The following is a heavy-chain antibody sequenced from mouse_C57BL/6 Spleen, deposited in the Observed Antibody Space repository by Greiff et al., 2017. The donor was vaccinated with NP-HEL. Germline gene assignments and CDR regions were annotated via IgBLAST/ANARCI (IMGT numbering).Heavy chain of an antibody. V-gene: IGHV7-3*01. CDR1: GFTFTDYY. CDR2: IRNKANGYTT. Sequence: EVMLVESGGGLVQPGGSLSLSCAASGFTFTDYYMSWVRQPPGKALEWLGFIRNKANGYTTEYSASVKGRFTISRDNSQSILYLQMNALRAEDSATYYCARYRGYGSHYYAMDYWGQGTSVTVSS. D-gene: IGHD2-1*01. J-gene: IGHJ4*01. CDR3: ARYRGYGSHYYAMDY.